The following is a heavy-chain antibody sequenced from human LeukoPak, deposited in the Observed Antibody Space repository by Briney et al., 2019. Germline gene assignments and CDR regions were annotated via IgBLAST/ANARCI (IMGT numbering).Heavy chain of an antibody. J-gene: IGHJ1*01. CDR1: GGSFSDYY. V-gene: IGHV4-34*01. Sequence: SETLSLTCAVYGGSFSDYYWCWIRQSPGKGLEWIGEINHSGSTNCNPSLKSRVTMSVDTSKNQFSLKLSSVTAADTAVYYCARGQTYYDVWSDYGWDQGTLVTVAS. CDR3: ARGQTYYDVWSDYG. CDR2: INHSGST. D-gene: IGHD3-3*01.